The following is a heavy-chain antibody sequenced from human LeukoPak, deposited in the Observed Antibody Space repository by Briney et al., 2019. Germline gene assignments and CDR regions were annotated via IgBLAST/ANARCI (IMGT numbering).Heavy chain of an antibody. J-gene: IGHJ4*02. CDR3: AKDSDYYGSGSYPDLFYIDF. Sequence: GESLKISCAASGFTFNTYGMHWVRQAPGKGLEWVAFIRYDESNKYYAESVEGRFTISRDDSKNTVYLQMKSLGPEDTAMYYCAKDSDYYGSGSYPDLFYIDFWGQGALVTVSS. CDR2: IRYDESNK. V-gene: IGHV3-30*02. CDR1: GFTFNTYG. D-gene: IGHD3-10*01.